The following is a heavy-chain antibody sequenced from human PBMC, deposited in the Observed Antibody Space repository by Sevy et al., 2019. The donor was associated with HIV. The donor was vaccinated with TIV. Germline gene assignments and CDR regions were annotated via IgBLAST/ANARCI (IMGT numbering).Heavy chain of an antibody. D-gene: IGHD4-17*01. CDR2: IRTKPNSYAT. CDR3: TCGYGRFDF. Sequence: GGSLRLSCVASGFTFCDSAMFWVRQASGKGLEWVGRIRTKPNSYATAHAASVKDRFSISRDDSKNTTYLQMSSLKAEDTALYFCTCGYGRFDFWGQGALVTVSS. CDR1: GFTFCDSA. J-gene: IGHJ4*02. V-gene: IGHV3-73*01.